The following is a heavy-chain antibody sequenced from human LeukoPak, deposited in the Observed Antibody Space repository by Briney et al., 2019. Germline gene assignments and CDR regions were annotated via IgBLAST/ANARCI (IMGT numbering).Heavy chain of an antibody. D-gene: IGHD4-23*01. Sequence: PGWSLRLSCAASGFTFSSYAMSWVRQAPGKGPEWVSAISGGGGNTYYADSVKGRFTISRDDSKNTLFLQMNSLGVEDTAVYYCANSPYVGDHGGPSAWGQGTLVTVSS. J-gene: IGHJ5*02. CDR1: GFTFSSYA. CDR3: ANSPYVGDHGGPSA. CDR2: ISGGGGNT. V-gene: IGHV3-23*01.